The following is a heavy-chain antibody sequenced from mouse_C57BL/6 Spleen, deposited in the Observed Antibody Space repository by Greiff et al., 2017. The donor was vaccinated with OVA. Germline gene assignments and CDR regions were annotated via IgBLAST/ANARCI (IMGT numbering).Heavy chain of an antibody. V-gene: IGHV1-82*01. Sequence: QVQLQQSGPELVKPGASVKISCKASGYAFSSSWMNWVKQRPGKGLEWIGRIYPGDGDTNYNGKFKGKATLTADKSSSTAYMQLSSLTSEDSAVYFCAREGSYYGSQRYWGQGTTLTVSS. CDR1: GYAFSSSW. CDR2: IYPGDGDT. CDR3: AREGSYYGSQRY. D-gene: IGHD1-1*01. J-gene: IGHJ2*01.